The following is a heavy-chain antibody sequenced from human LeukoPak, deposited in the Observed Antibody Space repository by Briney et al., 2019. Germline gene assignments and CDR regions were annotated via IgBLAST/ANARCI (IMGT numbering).Heavy chain of an antibody. J-gene: IGHJ4*02. CDR1: GGSISSGGYY. Sequence: SETLSLTCTVSGGSISSGGYYWSWIRQHPGKGLEWIGYIYYSGSTYYDPSLKSRVTISVDTSKNQFSLKLSSVTAADTAVYYCARSSGYYSGFDYWGQGTLVTVSS. CDR3: ARSSGYYSGFDY. CDR2: IYYSGST. D-gene: IGHD3-22*01. V-gene: IGHV4-31*03.